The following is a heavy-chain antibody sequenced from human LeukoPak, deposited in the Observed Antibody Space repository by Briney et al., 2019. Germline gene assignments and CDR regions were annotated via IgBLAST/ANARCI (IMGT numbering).Heavy chain of an antibody. CDR2: ISGSGSIT. D-gene: IGHD6-13*01. V-gene: IGHV3-23*01. CDR1: RCTFSNYA. Sequence: GGSLRLSCAASRCTFSNYAMSWVRQAPGRGLEWVSGISGSGSITYFADSVKGRFTISRDNSKNTLYLQLNSLRAEDTAVYHCAKDREIYSNSWYYFDYWGQGTLVTVSS. J-gene: IGHJ4*02. CDR3: AKDREIYSNSWYYFDY.